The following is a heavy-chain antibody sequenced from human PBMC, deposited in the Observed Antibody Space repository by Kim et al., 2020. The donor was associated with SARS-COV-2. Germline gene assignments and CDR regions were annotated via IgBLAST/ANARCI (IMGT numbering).Heavy chain of an antibody. D-gene: IGHD3-22*01. Sequence: SETLSLTCTVSGGSISSSSYYWGWIRQPPGKGLEWIGSIYYSGSTYYNPSLKSRVTISVDTSKNQFSLKLSSVTAADTAVYYCARHRSYYDSSGYYYTPYYFDYWGQGTLVTVSS. CDR3: ARHRSYYDSSGYYYTPYYFDY. CDR2: IYYSGST. CDR1: GGSISSSSYY. V-gene: IGHV4-39*01. J-gene: IGHJ4*02.